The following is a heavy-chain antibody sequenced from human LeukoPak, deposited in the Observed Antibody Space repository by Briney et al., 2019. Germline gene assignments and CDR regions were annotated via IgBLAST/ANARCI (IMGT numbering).Heavy chain of an antibody. CDR3: ARDASGSRGIDY. CDR1: GYTFINYG. Sequence: ASVKVSCKASGYTFINYGISWVRQAPGHGLEWMGWISAYNGNTDYRQKFQGRVTMTTDTSTSTAYMELRSLRSDDTAVYYCARDASGSRGIDYWGQGTLVTVSS. V-gene: IGHV1-18*01. J-gene: IGHJ4*02. CDR2: ISAYNGNT. D-gene: IGHD2-15*01.